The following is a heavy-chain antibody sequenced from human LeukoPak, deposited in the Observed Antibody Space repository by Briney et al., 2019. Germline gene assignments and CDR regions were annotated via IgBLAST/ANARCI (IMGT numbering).Heavy chain of an antibody. D-gene: IGHD3-3*01. V-gene: IGHV4-39*01. CDR3: ARITDRTIFGEIMHGFDI. CDR1: GDSINNNNYY. Sequence: SETLSLTCTVSGDSINNNNYYWGWIRQPPGKGLEWIGNIYYNGRTYYSPSLKSRGTISVDTSNNQFSLKLSSVTAADTAVYYCARITDRTIFGEIMHGFDIWGXGXPXTVSS. J-gene: IGHJ3*02. CDR2: IYYNGRT.